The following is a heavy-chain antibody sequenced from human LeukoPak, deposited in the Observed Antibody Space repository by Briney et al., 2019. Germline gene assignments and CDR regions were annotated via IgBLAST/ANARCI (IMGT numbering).Heavy chain of an antibody. V-gene: IGHV1-58*02. CDR2: IVVGSGDT. CDR3: AAGPPPYCSGGSCYSDGTVFDY. Sequence: ASVKVSCKASGFTFTSSAMQWVQQARGHRLEWIGWIVVGSGDTIYAQKFQERVTITRDMSTSTAYMELSSLRSEDTAVYYCAAGPPPYCSGGSCYSDGTVFDYWGQGTLVTVSS. J-gene: IGHJ4*02. CDR1: GFTFTSSA. D-gene: IGHD2-15*01.